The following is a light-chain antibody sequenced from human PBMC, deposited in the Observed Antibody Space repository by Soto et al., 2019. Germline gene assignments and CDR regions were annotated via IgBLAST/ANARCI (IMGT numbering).Light chain of an antibody. CDR3: QQASSFPLT. CDR1: QVISSW. J-gene: IGKJ4*01. Sequence: DIQMTQAPSFVSAFVGDRVTITCRASQVISSWLAWYQQKPGKAPKLLIYAASILQSGVPSRFSGSESGTDFTLTISSXQPEDSATYYCQQASSFPLTFGGGTKVDIK. CDR2: AAS. V-gene: IGKV1-12*01.